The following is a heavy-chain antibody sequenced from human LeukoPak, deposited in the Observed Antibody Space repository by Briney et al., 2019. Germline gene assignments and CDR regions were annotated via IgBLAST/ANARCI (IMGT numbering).Heavy chain of an antibody. CDR1: GGTFSSFA. J-gene: IGHJ4*02. Sequence: SVMVSCKASGGTFSSFAISRVRQAPGQGLEWMGRIIPILGIANYAQKFQGRVTITADKSTSTAYMELSSLRSEDTAVYYCARSAYSSSSGFDYWGQGTLVTVSS. D-gene: IGHD6-6*01. CDR3: ARSAYSSSSGFDY. CDR2: IIPILGIA. V-gene: IGHV1-69*04.